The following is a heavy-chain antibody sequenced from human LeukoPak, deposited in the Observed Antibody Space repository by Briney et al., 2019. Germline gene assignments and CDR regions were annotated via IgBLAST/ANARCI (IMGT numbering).Heavy chain of an antibody. CDR2: INPNSGDT. D-gene: IGHD7-27*01. CDR1: GYTFTGYH. CDR3: ARGPPNWGYDY. J-gene: IGHJ4*02. V-gene: IGHV1-2*06. Sequence: AASVKVSCKASGYTFTGYHMHWVRQAPGQGLEWMGRINPNSGDTNYAQKFQDRVTMTRNTSISTAYMELSSLRSDDTAVYYCARGPPNWGYDYWGPGTLVTVSS.